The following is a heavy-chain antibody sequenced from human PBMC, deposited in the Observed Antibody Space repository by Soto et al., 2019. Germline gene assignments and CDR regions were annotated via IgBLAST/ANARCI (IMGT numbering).Heavy chain of an antibody. Sequence: SQTLSLTCAISGDSVSSNSAAWNWIRQSPSRGLEWLGRTYYRSKWYNDYAVSVKSRITINPDTSKNQFSLQLNSVTPEDTAVYYCARGTGSGWYYYYYGMDVWGQGPKVTVYS. CDR3: ARGTGSGWYYYYYGMDV. V-gene: IGHV6-1*01. D-gene: IGHD6-19*01. J-gene: IGHJ6*02. CDR2: TYYRSKWYN. CDR1: GDSVSSNSAA.